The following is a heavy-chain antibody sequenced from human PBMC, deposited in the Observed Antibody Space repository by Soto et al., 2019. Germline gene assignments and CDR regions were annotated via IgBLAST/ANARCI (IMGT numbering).Heavy chain of an antibody. J-gene: IGHJ5*02. CDR3: AKDRGPPPTRFDP. D-gene: IGHD1-1*01. V-gene: IGHV3-23*01. CDR1: GFTFSISA. Sequence: LRLSCAASGFTFSISAMSWVRQAPGKGLEWVSAISGSGGSTYYADSVKGRFTISRDNSKNTLYLQMNSLRAEDTAVYYCAKDRGPPPTRFDPWGQGTLVTVSS. CDR2: ISGSGGST.